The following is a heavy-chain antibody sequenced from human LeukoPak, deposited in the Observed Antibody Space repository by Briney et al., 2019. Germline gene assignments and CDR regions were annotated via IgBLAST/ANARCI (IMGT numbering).Heavy chain of an antibody. CDR1: GGTFSSYA. D-gene: IGHD2-2*01. CDR3: ARGKDIVVAVHDY. Sequence: ASVKVSCKASGGTFSSYAISWVRQAPGQGLEWMGWINPNSGGTNYAQKFQGRVTMTRDTSISTAYMELSRLRSDDTAVYYCARGKDIVVAVHDYWGQGTLVTVSS. V-gene: IGHV1-2*02. J-gene: IGHJ4*02. CDR2: INPNSGGT.